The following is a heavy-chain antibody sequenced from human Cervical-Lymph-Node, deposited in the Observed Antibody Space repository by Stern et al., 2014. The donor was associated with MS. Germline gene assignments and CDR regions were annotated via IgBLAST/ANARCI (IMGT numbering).Heavy chain of an antibody. J-gene: IGHJ4*02. CDR3: ARALIAAGGALHY. CDR2: ISGSGTTT. D-gene: IGHD6-13*01. Sequence: VQLEESGGGLVKPGRSLRLSCAASGFTFRDYYMSWIRQAPGKGLEWVSYISGSGTTTYYADSVKGRFTISKDNARNSLYLQMNSLRADDTAVYYCARALIAAGGALHYWGQGTLVTVSS. V-gene: IGHV3-11*01. CDR1: GFTFRDYY.